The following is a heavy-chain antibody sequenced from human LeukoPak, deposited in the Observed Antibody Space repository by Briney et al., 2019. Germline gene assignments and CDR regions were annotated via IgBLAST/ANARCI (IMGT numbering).Heavy chain of an antibody. V-gene: IGHV3-48*02. CDR2: ISHSSSII. Sequence: GGSLRLSCAASAFTFSSYSMNWVRQAPGKGLEWVSYISHSSSIITYADSVKGRFTISRDNAKNSVYLQMNSLRDEDTAVYYCVRDRDWSFDYWGQGTLVTVSS. D-gene: IGHD2-21*02. J-gene: IGHJ4*02. CDR3: VRDRDWSFDY. CDR1: AFTFSSYS.